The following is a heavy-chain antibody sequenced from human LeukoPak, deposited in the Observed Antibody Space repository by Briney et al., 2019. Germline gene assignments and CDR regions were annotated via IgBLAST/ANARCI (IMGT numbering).Heavy chain of an antibody. CDR3: ARDGSGRVPEMSAPDY. CDR1: GFTFNNYN. CDR2: ISSSGSYI. Sequence: GGSLRLSCAASGFTFNNYNMNWVRQAPGKGLEWVSYISSSGSYIYYADSVKGRFTISRDNAKNSLYLQMNSLRAEDTAVYYCARDGSGRVPEMSAPDYWGQGTLVTVSS. J-gene: IGHJ4*02. D-gene: IGHD3-10*01. V-gene: IGHV3-21*01.